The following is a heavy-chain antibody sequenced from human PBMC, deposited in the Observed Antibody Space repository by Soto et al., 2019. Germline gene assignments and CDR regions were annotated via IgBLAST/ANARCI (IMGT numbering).Heavy chain of an antibody. D-gene: IGHD3-22*01. V-gene: IGHV3-33*01. CDR2: IWYDGSNK. J-gene: IGHJ6*02. CDR1: GFTFSSYG. Sequence: GGSLRLSCAASGFTFSSYGMHWVRQAPGKGLEWVAVIWYDGSNKYYADSVKGRFTISRDNSKNTLYLQMNSLRAEDTAVYYCARDYYDSSGYSNYYYYGMDVWGQGTTVTVSS. CDR3: ARDYYDSSGYSNYYYYGMDV.